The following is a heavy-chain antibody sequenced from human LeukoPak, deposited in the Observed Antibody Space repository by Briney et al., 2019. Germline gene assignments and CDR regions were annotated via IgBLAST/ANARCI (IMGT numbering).Heavy chain of an antibody. J-gene: IGHJ4*02. V-gene: IGHV3-15*01. CDR2: IKTKTDGETT. Sequence: GGSLRLSCTAFEFAFSNVWMSWVRQAPGKGLEWVGRIKTKTDGETTDYAAPVKDRFTISRDDSKNTMYLQMNSLKIEDTGLYYCTYEGFDYWGQGTLVTVSS. CDR1: EFAFSNVW. CDR3: TYEGFDY. D-gene: IGHD3-3*01.